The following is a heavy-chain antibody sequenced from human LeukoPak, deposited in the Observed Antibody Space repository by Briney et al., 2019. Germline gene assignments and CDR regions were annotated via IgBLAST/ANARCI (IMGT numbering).Heavy chain of an antibody. CDR1: GFIFNTYW. CDR3: ARAKPADFDL. V-gene: IGHV3-74*01. CDR2: VNEDCSET. Sequence: PGGSLRLSCEASGFIFNTYWIHWVRQAPGKGLVWVSRVNEDCSETNYADSVKGRLTISRDNAKNKVYMEMNSLRAEDTAVYYCARAKPADFDLWGRGTLLTVSS. J-gene: IGHJ2*01.